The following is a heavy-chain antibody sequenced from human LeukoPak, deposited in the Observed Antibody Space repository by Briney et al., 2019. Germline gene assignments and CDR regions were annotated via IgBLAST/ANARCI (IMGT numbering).Heavy chain of an antibody. D-gene: IGHD6-6*01. CDR2: ISSSSSYI. V-gene: IGHV3-21*01. J-gene: IGHJ6*02. Sequence: GGSLRLSCAASGFTFSAYSMNWVRQAPGKGLEWVSFISSSSSYIYYADSVKGRFTISRDSAKKSLYLQMNSLRADDTAVYYCAKVLRPGYAMDVWGQGTTVTVSS. CDR1: GFTFSAYS. CDR3: AKVLRPGYAMDV.